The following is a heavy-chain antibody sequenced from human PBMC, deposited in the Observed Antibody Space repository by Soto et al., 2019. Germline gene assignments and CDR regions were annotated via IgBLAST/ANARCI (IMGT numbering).Heavy chain of an antibody. Sequence: LSLTCFVSGYSISAGGYYWSWIRHHPGKGLEWIGSFYSSGSIIYNPSLRSRVSISGDTSSNQFSMSLTSVTAADTARYYCARMYSSGSGWFHPWGQGTLVTVSS. D-gene: IGHD6-19*01. V-gene: IGHV4-31*03. CDR1: GYSISAGGYY. J-gene: IGHJ5*02. CDR2: FYSSGSI. CDR3: ARMYSSGSGWFHP.